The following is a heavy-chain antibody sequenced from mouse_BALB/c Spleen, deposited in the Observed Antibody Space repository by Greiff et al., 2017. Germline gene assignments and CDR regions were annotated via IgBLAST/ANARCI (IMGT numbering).Heavy chain of an antibody. Sequence: QVQLQQPGAELVRPGASVKLSCKASGYTFTSYWINWVKQRPGQGLEWIGNIYPSDSYTNYNQKFKDKATLTVDKSSSTAYMQLSSPTSEDSAVYYCTLLTVAWYAYWGQGTLVTVSA. D-gene: IGHD2-1*01. CDR3: TLLTVAWYAY. CDR1: GYTFTSYW. V-gene: IGHV1-69*02. J-gene: IGHJ3*01. CDR2: IYPSDSYT.